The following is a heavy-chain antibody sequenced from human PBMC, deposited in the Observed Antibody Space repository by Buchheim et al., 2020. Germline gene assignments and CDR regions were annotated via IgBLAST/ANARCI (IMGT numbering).Heavy chain of an antibody. V-gene: IGHV4-4*02. CDR2: IYHSGST. D-gene: IGHD4-11*01. CDR1: GGSISSSNW. J-gene: IGHJ4*02. Sequence: QVQLQESGPGLVKPSGTLSLTCAVSGGSISSSNWWSWVRQPPGKGLEWIGEIYHSGSTNYNPSLKSRVPISVAKTKKQFLLKLGSVTAADTAVYYCARAAGDYSNYGFDYWGQGTL. CDR3: ARAAGDYSNYGFDY.